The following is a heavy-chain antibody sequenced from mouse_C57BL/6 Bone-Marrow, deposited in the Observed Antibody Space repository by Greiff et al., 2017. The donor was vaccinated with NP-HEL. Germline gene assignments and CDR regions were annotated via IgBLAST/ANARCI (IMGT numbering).Heavy chain of an antibody. Sequence: VQLQQSGPELVKPGASVKISCKASGYTFTDYYMNWVKQSHGKSLEWIGDINPNNGGTSYNQKFKGKATLTVDKSSSTAYMELRSLTSEDSAVYYCARLNYGNYDWYFDVWGTGTTVTVSS. CDR1: GYTFTDYY. J-gene: IGHJ1*03. CDR3: ARLNYGNYDWYFDV. CDR2: INPNNGGT. V-gene: IGHV1-26*01. D-gene: IGHD2-1*01.